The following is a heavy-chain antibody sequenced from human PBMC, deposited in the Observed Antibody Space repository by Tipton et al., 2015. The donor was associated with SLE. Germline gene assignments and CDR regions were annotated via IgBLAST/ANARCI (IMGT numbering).Heavy chain of an antibody. V-gene: IGHV4-39*01. CDR3: ARHIRRYGFFYGMDV. CDR1: GGSIGGSSYY. CDR2: IYYSGTS. J-gene: IGHJ6*02. D-gene: IGHD3-3*01. Sequence: GLVKPSETLSLTCAVSGGSIGGSSYYWGWIRQSPGKGLEWIGSIYYSGTSHYKASLESRVTISVDTSKNQFSLKLSSVTAADTAVYYCARHIRRYGFFYGMDVWGQGTTVTVSS.